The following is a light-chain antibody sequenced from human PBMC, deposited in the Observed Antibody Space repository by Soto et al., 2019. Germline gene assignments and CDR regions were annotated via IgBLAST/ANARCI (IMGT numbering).Light chain of an antibody. V-gene: IGKV3-11*02. J-gene: IGKJ5*01. CDR1: QSVRTY. CDR2: DVS. Sequence: DIVLTQSPANLTLSPGERATLSCRASQSVRTYLAWYQQKPGQASRLLIHDVSDRATGIPARFSGGACGRDFTLTISRLEPEHFSVYFCEQYAGLPPTFG. CDR3: EQYAGLPPT.